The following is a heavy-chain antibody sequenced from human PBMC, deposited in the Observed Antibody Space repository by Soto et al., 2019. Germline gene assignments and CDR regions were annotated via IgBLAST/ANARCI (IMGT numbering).Heavy chain of an antibody. CDR2: IYSSGST. Sequence: SETLSLTCTVSGGSISSYYWTWIRQPPGKGLEWIGYIYSSGSTNYNPSLKSRVTISIDTSKNEVSLKVTSVTAADTAIYYCARFSGWYSAFDYWGQGTPVTVSS. D-gene: IGHD6-19*01. CDR3: ARFSGWYSAFDY. J-gene: IGHJ4*02. CDR1: GGSISSYY. V-gene: IGHV4-59*01.